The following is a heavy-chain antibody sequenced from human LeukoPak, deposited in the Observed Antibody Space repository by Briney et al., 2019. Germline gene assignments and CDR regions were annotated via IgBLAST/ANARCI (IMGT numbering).Heavy chain of an antibody. V-gene: IGHV5-51*01. Sequence: GESLKISCKASGYSFTDYWIGWVRQMPGKGLEWVGLIYPGDSDTRYSPSFQGQVTMSADKSISTAYLQWSSLKASGTAMYYCARYYGGNTFDIWGQGTMVTVSS. CDR3: ARYYGGNTFDI. J-gene: IGHJ3*02. CDR2: IYPGDSDT. CDR1: GYSFTDYW. D-gene: IGHD3-10*01.